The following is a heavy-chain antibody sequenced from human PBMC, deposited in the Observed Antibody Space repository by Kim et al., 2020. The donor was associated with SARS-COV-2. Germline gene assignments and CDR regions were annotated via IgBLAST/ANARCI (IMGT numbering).Heavy chain of an antibody. J-gene: IGHJ5*02. CDR3: SRHYLGSAWHP. V-gene: IGHV4-39*01. D-gene: IGHD1-1*01. CDR1: GGSISGSSYY. CDR2: IYYSGST. Sequence: SETLSLTCTVSGGSISGSSYYWGWFRQPPGKGLEWIGSIYYSGSTYYKPSLKSRVTISVDTSKNQFSLKLTSVTAADTAIYYCSRHYLGSAWHPCGQGTLVTVSS.